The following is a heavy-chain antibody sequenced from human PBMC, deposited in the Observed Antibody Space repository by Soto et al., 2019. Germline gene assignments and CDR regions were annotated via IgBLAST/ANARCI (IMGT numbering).Heavy chain of an antibody. Sequence: QVQLVQSGAEVKKPGASVKVSCKASGYTFITYGVSWVRQAPGQGLDWLGWISTYTGNTRYAERPQGRVTMTTDTTTNTDYMELRNLRSDDTAVYYCARGPTDYYDNSANYFLDYWGQGTLVTVSS. J-gene: IGHJ4*02. V-gene: IGHV1-18*01. CDR3: ARGPTDYYDNSANYFLDY. D-gene: IGHD3-22*01. CDR1: GYTFITYG. CDR2: ISTYTGNT.